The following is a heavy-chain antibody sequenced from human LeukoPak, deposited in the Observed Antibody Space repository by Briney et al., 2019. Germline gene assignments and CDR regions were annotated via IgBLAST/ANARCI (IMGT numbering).Heavy chain of an antibody. CDR2: IYYSGST. J-gene: IGHJ4*02. Sequence: SETLSLTCTVSGGSISSSSYYWGWLRQPPGKGLEWIGSIYYSGSTYYNPSLKSRVTISVDTSKNQFSLKLSSVTAADTAVYYCARSSYGAFDYWGQGTLVTVSS. CDR3: ARSSYGAFDY. D-gene: IGHD5-18*01. V-gene: IGHV4-39*01. CDR1: GGSISSSSYY.